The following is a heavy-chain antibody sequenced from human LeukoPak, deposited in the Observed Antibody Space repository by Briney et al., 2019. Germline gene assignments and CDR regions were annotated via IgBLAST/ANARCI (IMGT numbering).Heavy chain of an antibody. J-gene: IGHJ4*02. CDR2: IYYSGST. CDR3: ARHGGYYIYYFDY. CDR1: GGSISSSSYY. V-gene: IGHV4-39*01. D-gene: IGHD3-22*01. Sequence: PSETLSLTCTVSGGSISSSSYYWGWIRQPPGKGLEWIGSIYYSGSTYYNPSLKSRVTISVDTSKNQFSLKLSSVTAADTAVYYYARHGGYYIYYFDYWGQGTLVTVSS.